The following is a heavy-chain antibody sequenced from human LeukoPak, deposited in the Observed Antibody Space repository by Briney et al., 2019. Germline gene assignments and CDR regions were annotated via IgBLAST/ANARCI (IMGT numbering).Heavy chain of an antibody. D-gene: IGHD6-13*01. CDR1: GGSISSSSYY. CDR2: IYYSGST. J-gene: IGHJ4*02. V-gene: IGHV4-39*01. Sequence: KASETLSLTCTVSGGSISSSSYYWGWIRQPPGKGLEWIGSIYYSGSTYYNPSLKSRVTISVDTSKNQFSLKLSSVTAADTAVYYCARCGIAAADPIDYWGQGTLVTVSS. CDR3: ARCGIAAADPIDY.